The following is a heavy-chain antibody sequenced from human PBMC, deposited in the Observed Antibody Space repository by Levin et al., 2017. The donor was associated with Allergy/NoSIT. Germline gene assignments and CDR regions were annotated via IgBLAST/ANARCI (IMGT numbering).Heavy chain of an antibody. V-gene: IGHV4-34*01. CDR2: IKYDGFT. CDR1: GGSLSDYF. D-gene: IGHD2-21*02. J-gene: IGHJ4*02. CDR3: ARAWGRGDHFDH. Sequence: SETLSLTCAVYGGSLSDYFWIWIRQSPVKGLEWLGEIKYDGFTNYNPSLGSRVAISLDMSKNQFALKLSSVTAADTAVYYCARAWGRGDHFDHWGRGSPVTVSS.